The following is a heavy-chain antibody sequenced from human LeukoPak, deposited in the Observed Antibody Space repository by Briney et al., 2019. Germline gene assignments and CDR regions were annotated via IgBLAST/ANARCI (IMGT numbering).Heavy chain of an antibody. CDR1: GVAISSSVDN. D-gene: IGHD3-22*01. Sequence: SETLSLTCTVSGVAISSSVDNWGGIRQPPGKGLEWIGSIYYSGSTYYNPSLKSRVTISVDTSKKQFYLKLSSVTAADTAVYYCARLWGSSVYYPTHNWFDPWGQGTLVTVSS. V-gene: IGHV4-39*01. CDR2: IYYSGST. J-gene: IGHJ5*02. CDR3: ARLWGSSVYYPTHNWFDP.